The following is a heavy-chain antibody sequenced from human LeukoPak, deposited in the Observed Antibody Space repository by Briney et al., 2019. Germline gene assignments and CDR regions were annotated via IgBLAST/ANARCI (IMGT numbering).Heavy chain of an antibody. V-gene: IGHV3-30*18. CDR2: ISYDGSNK. Sequence: GRSLRLSCAASGFTFSSYGMHWVRQAPGKGLEWVAVISYDGSNKYYADSVKGRFTISRDNSKNTLYLQMNSLRAEDTAVYYCAKDSGIYSSSWPNWFDPWGQGTLVTVSS. D-gene: IGHD6-13*01. J-gene: IGHJ5*02. CDR3: AKDSGIYSSSWPNWFDP. CDR1: GFTFSSYG.